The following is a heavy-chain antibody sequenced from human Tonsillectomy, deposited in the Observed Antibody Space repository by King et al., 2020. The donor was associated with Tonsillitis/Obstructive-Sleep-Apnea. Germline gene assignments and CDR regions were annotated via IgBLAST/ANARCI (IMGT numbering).Heavy chain of an antibody. V-gene: IGHV3-7*02. D-gene: IGHD4-11*01. CDR3: ASVNDYTNYRRDY. J-gene: IGHJ4*02. Sequence: VQLVESGGGLVQPGGSLRLSCAASGFTFSSSWMSWVRQAPGKGLEWVANINQDGGEKYYVVSVKGRFTISRDNTKNSLYLQMNSLRAEDTAVYYCASVNDYTNYRRDYWGQGTLVTVSS. CDR1: GFTFSSSW. CDR2: INQDGGEK.